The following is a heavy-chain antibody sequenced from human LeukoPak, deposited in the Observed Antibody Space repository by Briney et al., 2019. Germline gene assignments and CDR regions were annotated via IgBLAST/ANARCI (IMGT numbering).Heavy chain of an antibody. Sequence: GGSLRLSCAASGFTFNIYGMSWVRQAPGKGLEWVSGISWNSGSIGYADSVKGRFTISRDNAKNSLYLQMNSLRAEDTALYYCAKDGEATIFGAYYYYYGMDVWGQGTTVTVSS. CDR2: ISWNSGSI. J-gene: IGHJ6*02. V-gene: IGHV3-9*01. D-gene: IGHD3-3*01. CDR1: GFTFNIYG. CDR3: AKDGEATIFGAYYYYYGMDV.